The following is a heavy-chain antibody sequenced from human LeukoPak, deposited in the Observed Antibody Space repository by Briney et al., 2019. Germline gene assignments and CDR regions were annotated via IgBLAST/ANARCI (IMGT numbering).Heavy chain of an antibody. Sequence: SGGSLRLSCAASGFTFSSYEMTWVRQAPGKGLEWVSYISSSGSTIYYADSVKGRFTISRENAESSLYLQMNSLRAEDTAVYYCARGGIQVSGIDEFDYWGQGTLVTVSS. CDR1: GFTFSSYE. V-gene: IGHV3-48*03. D-gene: IGHD6-19*01. CDR2: ISSSGSTI. J-gene: IGHJ4*02. CDR3: ARGGIQVSGIDEFDY.